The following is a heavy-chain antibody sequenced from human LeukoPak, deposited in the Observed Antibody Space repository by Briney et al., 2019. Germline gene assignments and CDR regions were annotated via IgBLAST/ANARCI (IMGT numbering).Heavy chain of an antibody. CDR2: IFPADSDT. J-gene: IGHJ5*02. CDR1: GYSFTTYW. D-gene: IGHD2-8*02. V-gene: IGHV5-51*01. Sequence: VEPLMISCKGSGYSFTTYWIGWVRQMPGKGLEWMGIIFPADSDTRYSPSFQGQVTVSVDKSITTAYLQWSSLKASDTAMYYCARSTRGALGWLDPWGQGTLVTVSS. CDR3: ARSTRGALGWLDP.